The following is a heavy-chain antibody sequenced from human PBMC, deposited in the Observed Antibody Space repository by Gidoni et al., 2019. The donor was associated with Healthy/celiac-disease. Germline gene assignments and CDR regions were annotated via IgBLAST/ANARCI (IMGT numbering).Heavy chain of an antibody. V-gene: IGHV1-69*01. CDR2: IIPIFGTA. J-gene: IGHJ6*03. CDR3: AGFFGDWYMDV. Sequence: QVPLGQSGAEVKKPGASVKVSFKASGGTFSSYAISWVRQAPEQGLEWMGGIIPIFGTANYAQKFQGRVTITADESTSTAYMELSSLRSEDTAVYYCAGFFGDWYMDVWGKGTTVTVSS. CDR1: GGTFSSYA. D-gene: IGHD3-3*01.